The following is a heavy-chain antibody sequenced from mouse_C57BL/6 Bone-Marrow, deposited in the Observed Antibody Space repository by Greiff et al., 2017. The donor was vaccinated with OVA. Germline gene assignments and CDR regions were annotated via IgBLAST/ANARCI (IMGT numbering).Heavy chain of an antibody. Sequence: QVQLQQPGAELVKPGASVKMSCKASGYPFTSYWITWVKQRPGQGLEWVGDIYPGRGSTNYNEKFKSKATLTVDTSSSTAYMQLSSLTSEDSAVYYCAPYGSSYAAYWGQGTLVTVSA. V-gene: IGHV1-55*01. D-gene: IGHD1-1*01. J-gene: IGHJ3*01. CDR3: APYGSSYAAY. CDR1: GYPFTSYW. CDR2: IYPGRGST.